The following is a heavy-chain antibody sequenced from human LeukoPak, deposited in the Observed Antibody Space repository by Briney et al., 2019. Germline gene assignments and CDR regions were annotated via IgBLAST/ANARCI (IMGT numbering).Heavy chain of an antibody. J-gene: IGHJ5*02. CDR2: INPNSGGT. Sequence: ASVKVSCKASGYTSTGYYIHWVRQAPGQGLEWMGWINPNSGGTNYAQKFQGRVTMTRDTSISTAYMELSRLRSDDTAVYYCARYCSSTSCFWFDPWGQGTLVTVSS. D-gene: IGHD2-2*01. CDR1: GYTSTGYY. CDR3: ARYCSSTSCFWFDP. V-gene: IGHV1-2*02.